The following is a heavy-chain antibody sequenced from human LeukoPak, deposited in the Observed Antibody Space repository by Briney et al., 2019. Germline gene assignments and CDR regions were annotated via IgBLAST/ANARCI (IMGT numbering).Heavy chain of an antibody. Sequence: GGSLRLSCSASRFTFSTYGMHWVRQAPGKGLEWLALIWYDGSKHEYEDSVKGRFTISRDNSKNTLSLQMNSLRAEDTAVYWCAGVPGGSLGWFDTWGQGTPVSVSS. CDR3: AGVPGGSLGWFDT. J-gene: IGHJ5*02. CDR1: RFTFSTYG. V-gene: IGHV3-33*01. CDR2: IWYDGSKH. D-gene: IGHD2-8*02.